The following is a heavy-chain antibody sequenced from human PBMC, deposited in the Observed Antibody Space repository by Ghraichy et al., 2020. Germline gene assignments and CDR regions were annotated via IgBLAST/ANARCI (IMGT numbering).Heavy chain of an antibody. V-gene: IGHV4-39*01. J-gene: IGHJ5*02. Sequence: SETLSLTCTVSGGSISSSSYYWGWIRQPPGKGLEWIGSIYYSGSTYYNPSLKSRVTISVDTSKNQFSLKLSSVTAADTAVYYCARRGYDFWSGYDYNWFDPWGQGTLVTVSS. CDR2: IYYSGST. CDR3: ARRGYDFWSGYDYNWFDP. D-gene: IGHD3-3*01. CDR1: GGSISSSSYY.